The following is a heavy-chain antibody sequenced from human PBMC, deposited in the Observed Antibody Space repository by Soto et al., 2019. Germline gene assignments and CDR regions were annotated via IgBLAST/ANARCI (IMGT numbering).Heavy chain of an antibody. CDR2: ISGSGGST. CDR1: GFIFNIYA. J-gene: IGHJ6*02. D-gene: IGHD2-15*01. Sequence: LRLSCAASGFIFNIYALSWVRQAPGKGLEWVSAISGSGGSTYYADSVKGRFSISRDNSKQTLYLQMNSLRAEDTAVYYCAKARGSSSRGYYYYAMDVWGQGTTVTVSS. V-gene: IGHV3-23*01. CDR3: AKARGSSSRGYYYYAMDV.